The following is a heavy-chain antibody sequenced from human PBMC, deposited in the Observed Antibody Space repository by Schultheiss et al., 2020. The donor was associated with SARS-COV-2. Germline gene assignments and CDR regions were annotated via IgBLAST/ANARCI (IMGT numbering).Heavy chain of an antibody. CDR1: GFTFSNAW. D-gene: IGHD3-22*01. CDR3: TTDGLWVQTYYYDSSGYYADY. Sequence: GGSLRLSCAASGFTFSNAWMSWVRQAPGKGLEWVGRIKSKTDGGTTDYAAPVKGRFTISRDDSKNTLYLQMNSLKTEDTAVYYCTTDGLWVQTYYYDSSGYYADYWGQGTLVTVSS. V-gene: IGHV3-15*01. J-gene: IGHJ4*02. CDR2: IKSKTDGGTT.